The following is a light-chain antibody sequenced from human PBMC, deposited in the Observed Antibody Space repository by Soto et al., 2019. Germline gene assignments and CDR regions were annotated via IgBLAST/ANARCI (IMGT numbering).Light chain of an antibody. CDR1: QSVSSN. CDR3: QQYNNWPPLT. V-gene: IGKV3-15*01. Sequence: EIVMTQSPATLSVSPGERATLSCRASQSVSSNLAWYQQKPGQAPRLLIYVASTRATGIPARFSGSGSGTEFTLTISTLQSEDFAVYYCQQYNNWPPLTFGGGTKGDLK. J-gene: IGKJ4*01. CDR2: VAS.